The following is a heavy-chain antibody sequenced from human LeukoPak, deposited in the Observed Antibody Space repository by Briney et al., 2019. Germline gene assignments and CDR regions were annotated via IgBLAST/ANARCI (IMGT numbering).Heavy chain of an antibody. CDR2: IIPIFGTA. V-gene: IGHV1-69*13. J-gene: IGHJ6*02. CDR3: AGRVVPAAIYGMDV. CDR1: GGTFSSYA. Sequence: GASVKVSCKASGGTFSSYAISWVRQAPGQGLEWMGGIIPIFGTANYAQKFQGRVTITAGESTSTAYMELSSLRSEDTAVYYCAGRVVPAAIYGMDVWGQGTTVTVSS. D-gene: IGHD2-2*01.